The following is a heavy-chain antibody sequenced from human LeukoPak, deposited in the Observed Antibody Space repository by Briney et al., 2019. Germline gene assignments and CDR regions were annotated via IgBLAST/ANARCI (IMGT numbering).Heavy chain of an antibody. D-gene: IGHD3-10*01. V-gene: IGHV3-11*04. CDR3: ARDFGGSGSYPTYLEY. J-gene: IGHJ4*02. CDR2: ISSSGSTI. CDR1: GFTFSNYY. Sequence: GGSLRLSCAASGFTFSNYYMSWIRQAPGKGLEWVSYISSSGSTIYYADSVKGRFTISRDNAKNSLYLQMNSLRAEDTAVYYCARDFGGSGSYPTYLEYWGQGTLVTVSS.